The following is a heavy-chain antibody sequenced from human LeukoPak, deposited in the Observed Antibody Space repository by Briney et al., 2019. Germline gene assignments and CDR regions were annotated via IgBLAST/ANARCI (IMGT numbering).Heavy chain of an antibody. D-gene: IGHD5-18*01. J-gene: IGHJ4*02. CDR2: IFYGGST. CDR1: GGSINNYY. Sequence: PSETLSLTCTVSGGSINNYYWSWIRQPPGTGQGWSADIFYGGSTNYNPYLKSRVTISADASKNQFSLNLSSVTAADTAVYYCARQMNTDMVRAHFDYWGQGTLVTVSS. V-gene: IGHV4-59*08. CDR3: ARQMNTDMVRAHFDY.